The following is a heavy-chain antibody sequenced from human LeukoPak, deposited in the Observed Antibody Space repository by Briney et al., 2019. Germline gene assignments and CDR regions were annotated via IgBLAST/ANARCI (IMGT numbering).Heavy chain of an antibody. CDR2: ISGRGGST. CDR1: GFTFSSYA. Sequence: PGGSLRLSCAASGFTFSSYAMSWVRQAPGKGLEWVSAISGRGGSTYYADSVKGRFTISRDNSKNTLYLQMNSLRAEDTAVYYCAKDRVRDYDGPFDYWGQGTLVTVSS. CDR3: AKDRVRDYDGPFDY. J-gene: IGHJ4*02. D-gene: IGHD4-17*01. V-gene: IGHV3-23*01.